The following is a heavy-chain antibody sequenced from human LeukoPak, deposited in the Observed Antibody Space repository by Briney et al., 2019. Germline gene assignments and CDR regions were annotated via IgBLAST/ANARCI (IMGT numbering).Heavy chain of an antibody. CDR3: ARDDGTLPYYYMDV. CDR1: GFTFSSYS. J-gene: IGHJ6*03. CDR2: ISSSGSYI. Sequence: GGSLRLSCAASGFTFSSYSMNWVRQAPGKGLEWVSSISSSGSYIYYADSVKGRFTISRDNAKNSLYLQMNSLRAEDTAVYYCARDDGTLPYYYMDVWGKGTTVTVSS. V-gene: IGHV3-21*01.